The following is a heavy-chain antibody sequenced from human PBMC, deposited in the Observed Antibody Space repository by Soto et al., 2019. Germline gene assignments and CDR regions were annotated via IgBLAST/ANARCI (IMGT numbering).Heavy chain of an antibody. CDR1: GFTFDDYA. Sequence: EVQLVESGGGLVQPGRSLRLSCAASGFTFDDYAMHWVRQAPGKGLEWVSGISWNSGSIGNADSVKGRFNISRDNAKNSLDLKMNSLRDGDTALYYCAKDAITMVRGVISYYGMDVWGQGTTVTVYS. CDR2: ISWNSGSI. V-gene: IGHV3-9*01. D-gene: IGHD3-10*01. J-gene: IGHJ6*02. CDR3: AKDAITMVRGVISYYGMDV.